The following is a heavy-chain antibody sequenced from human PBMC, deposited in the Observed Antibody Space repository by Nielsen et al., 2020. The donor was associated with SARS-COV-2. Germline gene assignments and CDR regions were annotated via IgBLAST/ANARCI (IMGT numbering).Heavy chain of an antibody. J-gene: IGHJ6*03. CDR2: ISSNGGST. CDR3: ARSRPDYGGNSEYYYYYMDV. V-gene: IGHV3-64*04. Sequence: WIRQPPGKGLEYVSAISSNGGSTYYADSVKGRFTISRDNSKNTLYLQMNSLRAEDTAVYYCARSRPDYGGNSEYYYYYMDVWGKGTTVTVSS. D-gene: IGHD4-23*01.